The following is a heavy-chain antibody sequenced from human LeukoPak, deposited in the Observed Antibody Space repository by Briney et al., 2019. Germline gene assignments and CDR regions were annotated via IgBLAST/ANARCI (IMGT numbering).Heavy chain of an antibody. CDR1: GFTFSSYE. V-gene: IGHV3-30*18. CDR2: ISYDGSNK. D-gene: IGHD3-16*01. CDR3: ANGGISRLWDYVWGSYYDY. J-gene: IGHJ4*02. Sequence: GGSLRLSCAASGFTFSSYEMNWVRQAPGKGLEWVAVISYDGSNKYYADSVKGRFTISRDNSKNTLYLQMNSLRAEDTAVYYCANGGISRLWDYVWGSYYDYWGQGTLVTVSS.